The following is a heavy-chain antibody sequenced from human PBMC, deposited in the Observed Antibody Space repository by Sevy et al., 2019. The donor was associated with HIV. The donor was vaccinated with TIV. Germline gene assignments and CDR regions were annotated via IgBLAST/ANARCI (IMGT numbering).Heavy chain of an antibody. J-gene: IGHJ4*02. CDR1: GYSFTSYW. V-gene: IGHV5-51*01. CDR2: IYPGDSDT. Sequence: GESLKISCKGSGYSFTSYWSGWVRQMPGKGLEWMGIIYPGDSDTRYSPSFQGQVTISADTSISTAYLQWSSLKASDTAMYYCERHTDGYNLDIDYWGQGTLVTVSS. CDR3: ERHTDGYNLDIDY. D-gene: IGHD5-12*01.